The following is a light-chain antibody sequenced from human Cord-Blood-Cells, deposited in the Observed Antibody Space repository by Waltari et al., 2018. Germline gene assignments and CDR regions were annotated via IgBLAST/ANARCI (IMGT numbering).Light chain of an antibody. Sequence: AIQMTQSQSSLSPSVGDRVTITCRSSQCIRNDLGRYHQKPGKAPKLLIYAASRLQSGVPSRFCGSVSGTDFTLTISSLQPEDFATYYCLQDYNYPWTFCQGTKVEIK. J-gene: IGKJ1*01. CDR2: AAS. CDR3: LQDYNYPWT. V-gene: IGKV1-6*01. CDR1: QCIRND.